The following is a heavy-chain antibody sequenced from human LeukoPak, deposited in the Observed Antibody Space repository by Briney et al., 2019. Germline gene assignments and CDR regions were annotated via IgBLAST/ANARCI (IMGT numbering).Heavy chain of an antibody. CDR2: TSWNSGSI. CDR3: AKAELLDYFDY. D-gene: IGHD1-26*01. CDR1: GFTFDDYA. V-gene: IGHV3-9*01. J-gene: IGHJ4*02. Sequence: TGRSLRLSCAASGFTFDDYAMHWVRQAPGKGLEWVSGTSWNSGSIGYADSVKGRFTISRDNAKNSLYLQMNSLRAEDTALYYCAKAELLDYFDYWGQGTLVTVSS.